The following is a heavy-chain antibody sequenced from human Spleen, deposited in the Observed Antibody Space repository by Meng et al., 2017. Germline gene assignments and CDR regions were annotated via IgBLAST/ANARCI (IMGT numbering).Heavy chain of an antibody. D-gene: IGHD4-11*01. V-gene: IGHV4-34*01. Sequence: QVQLQQWGAGLLKPSGTLSLPCAVYGGSFSGYYWSWIRQPPGKGLEWIGEINHSGSTNYNPSLKSRVTISVDTSKNNLSLKLSSVTAADSAVYYCARGPTTMAHDFDYWGQGTLVTVSS. CDR3: ARGPTTMAHDFDY. CDR2: INHSGST. J-gene: IGHJ4*02. CDR1: GGSFSGYY.